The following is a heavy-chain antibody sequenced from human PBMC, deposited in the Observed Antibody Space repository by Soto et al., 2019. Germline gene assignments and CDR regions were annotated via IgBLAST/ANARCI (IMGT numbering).Heavy chain of an antibody. V-gene: IGHV3-23*04. CDR1: GFTFSSYA. CDR2: ISGSGGST. D-gene: IGHD7-27*01. CDR3: AKDPSPRLRQNWGY. J-gene: IGHJ4*02. Sequence: VQLVQSGAEVKKPGSSVKVSCKASGFTFSSYAMSWVRQAPGKGLEWVSAISGSGGSTYYADSVKGRFTISRDNSKNTLYLQMNSLRAEDTAVYYCAKDPSPRLRQNWGYWGQGTLVTVSS.